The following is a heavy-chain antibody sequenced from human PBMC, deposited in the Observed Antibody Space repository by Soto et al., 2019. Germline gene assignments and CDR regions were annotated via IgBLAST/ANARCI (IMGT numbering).Heavy chain of an antibody. CDR3: ARRGGATIMDY. V-gene: IGHV4-39*01. D-gene: IGHD5-12*01. CDR2: IYYSGST. J-gene: IGHJ4*02. CDR1: GGSISSSSYY. Sequence: SETLSLTCPVSGGSISSSSYYWDWIRQPPGKGLEWIGSIYYSGSTYYNPSLKSRVTISVDTSKKQFSLKLSSVTAADTAVYYCARRGGATIMDYWGQGTLVTVSS.